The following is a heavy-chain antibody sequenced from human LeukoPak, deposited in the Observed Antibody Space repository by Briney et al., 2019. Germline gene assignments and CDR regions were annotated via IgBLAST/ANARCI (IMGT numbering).Heavy chain of an antibody. CDR3: ASESPYDSGGYYFDY. D-gene: IGHD3-22*01. CDR2: IIPIFGTA. CDR1: GGTFSSYA. J-gene: IGHJ4*02. V-gene: IGHV1-69*05. Sequence: ASVKVSCKASGGTFSSYAISWVRQAPGQGLEWMGGIIPIFGTANYAQKFQGRVTITTDESTSTAYMELSSLRSEDTAVYYCASESPYDSGGYYFDYWGQGTLVTVSS.